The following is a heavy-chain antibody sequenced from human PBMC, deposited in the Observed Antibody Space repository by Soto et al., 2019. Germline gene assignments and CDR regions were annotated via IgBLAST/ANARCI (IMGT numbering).Heavy chain of an antibody. CDR2: IIPIFGTA. CDR3: ARDLNGGSERMFYGMDV. Sequence: SVKVSYKASGGTFNSYAISWARQAPGQGLEWMGRIIPIFGTANYAQKFQGRVTITADESTSTAYMKLSSLRSEDTAVYYCARDLNGGSERMFYGMDVWGQGTTVTVSS. V-gene: IGHV1-69*13. CDR1: GGTFNSYA. D-gene: IGHD7-27*01. J-gene: IGHJ6*02.